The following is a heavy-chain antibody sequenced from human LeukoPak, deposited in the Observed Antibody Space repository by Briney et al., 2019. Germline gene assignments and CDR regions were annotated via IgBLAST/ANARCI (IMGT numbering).Heavy chain of an antibody. Sequence: ASVKVSCKASGYTFTSYYMHWVRQAPGQGLEWMGIINPSGGSTSYAQKFQGRVTMTRDTSTSTVYMELSSLRSEDTAVYYCARGALSRPYQLLLGYFDYWGQGTLATVSS. J-gene: IGHJ4*02. CDR3: ARGALSRPYQLLLGYFDY. CDR1: GYTFTSYY. V-gene: IGHV1-46*01. D-gene: IGHD2-2*01. CDR2: INPSGGST.